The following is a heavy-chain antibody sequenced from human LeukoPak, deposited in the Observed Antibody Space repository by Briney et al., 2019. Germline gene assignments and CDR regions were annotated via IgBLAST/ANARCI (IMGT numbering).Heavy chain of an antibody. J-gene: IGHJ4*02. D-gene: IGHD6-19*01. CDR1: GYTFTNYH. CDR3: ARVPGASGWPYYFDY. V-gene: IGHV1-46*01. Sequence: ASVKVSCKASGYTFTNYHLHWARQAPGQGLEWRGIINPSGGSTSYAQKFQGRVTMTRDTSTSTVYMELSSLRSEDTAVYSCARVPGASGWPYYFDYWGQGTLVTVSS. CDR2: INPSGGST.